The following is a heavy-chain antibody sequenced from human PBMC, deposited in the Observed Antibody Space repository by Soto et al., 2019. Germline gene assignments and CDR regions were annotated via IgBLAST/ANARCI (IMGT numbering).Heavy chain of an antibody. CDR3: ARESRGYCSGGSCSATPSYGMDV. D-gene: IGHD2-15*01. CDR1: GFTFSSYS. V-gene: IGHV3-21*01. J-gene: IGHJ6*02. Sequence: EVQLVESGGGLVKPGGSLRLSCAASGFTFSSYSMNWVRQAPGKGLEWVSSISSSSSYIYYADSVKGRFTISRDNAKNSLYLQMNGLRAEDTAVYYCARESRGYCSGGSCSATPSYGMDVWGQGTTVTVSS. CDR2: ISSSSSYI.